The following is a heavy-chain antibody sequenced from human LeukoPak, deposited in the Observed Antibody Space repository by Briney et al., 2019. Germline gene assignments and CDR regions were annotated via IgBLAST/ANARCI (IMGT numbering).Heavy chain of an antibody. Sequence: PGGSLRLSCAASGFTFSSYAMSWVRQAPGKGLEWVSAISGSGGSTYYADSVKGRFTISRDNSKNTLYLQMNSLRAEDTAVYYCAKDLRRGYSGYDLGESPFDYWGQGTLVTVSS. CDR2: ISGSGGST. V-gene: IGHV3-23*01. D-gene: IGHD5-12*01. CDR1: GFTFSSYA. CDR3: AKDLRRGYSGYDLGESPFDY. J-gene: IGHJ4*02.